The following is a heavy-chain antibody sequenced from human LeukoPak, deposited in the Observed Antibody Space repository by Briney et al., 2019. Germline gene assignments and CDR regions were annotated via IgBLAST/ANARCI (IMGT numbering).Heavy chain of an antibody. CDR3: TTRRQDGW. Sequence: PGGSLRLSCVGSGFTFSDAWVSWVRQAPGKGLEWVGRIKSKSDGGTIDYAAPVKGRFTISRDDSRNTLYLQMNSLKTEDTAVYYCTTRRQDGWWGQGTLVTVS. V-gene: IGHV3-15*01. D-gene: IGHD2-15*01. J-gene: IGHJ4*02. CDR2: IKSKSDGGTI. CDR1: GFTFSDAW.